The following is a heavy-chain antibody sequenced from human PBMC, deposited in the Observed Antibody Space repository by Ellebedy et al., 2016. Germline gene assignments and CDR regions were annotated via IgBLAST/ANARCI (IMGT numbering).Heavy chain of an antibody. CDR1: GFTFSSYA. V-gene: IGHV3-30-3*01. CDR3: ARAYYYDSSDPVGY. CDR2: TSYDGINK. Sequence: GGSLRLSXAASGFTFSSYAMHWVRQAPGKGLEWVAVTSYDGINKFYADSVKGRFIISRDNSKNTLYLQMNSLRAEDTAVYYCARAYYYDSSDPVGYWGQGTLVTVSS. J-gene: IGHJ4*02. D-gene: IGHD3-22*01.